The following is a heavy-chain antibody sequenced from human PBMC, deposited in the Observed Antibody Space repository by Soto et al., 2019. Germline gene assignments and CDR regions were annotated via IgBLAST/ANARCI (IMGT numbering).Heavy chain of an antibody. V-gene: IGHV3-74*01. D-gene: IGHD2-8*01. CDR3: AIQDCTNDVCLEAAVTVGGALEY. CDR2: ISSDGTTT. Sequence: EVQLVESGGGLVQTGTALRLSCAASGITFRKYWMHWVRQAPGKGPVWVSYISSDGTTTDYADSVKGRFTISRDNAKNTLYLQMDSLRVEDTAGYYCAIQDCTNDVCLEAAVTVGGALEYWGQGAQVTVSS. CDR1: GITFRKYW. J-gene: IGHJ4*02.